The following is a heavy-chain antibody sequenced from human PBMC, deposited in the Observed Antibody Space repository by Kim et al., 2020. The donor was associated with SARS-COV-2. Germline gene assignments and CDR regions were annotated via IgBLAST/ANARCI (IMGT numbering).Heavy chain of an antibody. Sequence: GGSLRLSCAASGFTFSSYGMHWVRQAPGKGLEWVAVIWYDGSNRYYADSVKGRFTISRDNSKNTLYLQMNSLRAEDTAVYYCAKDTTPYYYGSGSHNKQYYYYYGMDVWGQGTTVTVSS. D-gene: IGHD3-10*01. CDR1: GFTFSSYG. J-gene: IGHJ6*02. V-gene: IGHV3-33*06. CDR3: AKDTTPYYYGSGSHNKQYYYYYGMDV. CDR2: IWYDGSNR.